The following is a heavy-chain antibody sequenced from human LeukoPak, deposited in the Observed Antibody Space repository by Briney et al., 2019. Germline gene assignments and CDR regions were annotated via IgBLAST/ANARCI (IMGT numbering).Heavy chain of an antibody. CDR3: ARDRRGYNPEDY. V-gene: IGHV1-69*05. Sequence: ASVKVSCKASGGTFSSYAISWVRQAPGQGLEWMGGIIPIFGTANYAQKFQGRVTMTRDTSTSTVYMELSSLRSEDTAVYYCARDRRGYNPEDYWGQGTLVTVSS. CDR1: GGTFSSYA. D-gene: IGHD5-18*01. CDR2: IIPIFGTA. J-gene: IGHJ4*02.